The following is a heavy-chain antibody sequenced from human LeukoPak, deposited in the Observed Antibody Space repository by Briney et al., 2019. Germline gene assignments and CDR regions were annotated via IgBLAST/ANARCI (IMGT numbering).Heavy chain of an antibody. D-gene: IGHD3-3*01. CDR3: AGLDYDFWSGYYLGGYFDY. J-gene: IGHJ4*02. Sequence: PSETLSLTCTVSGVSISSYYWSWIRQPPGKGLEWIGYIYTSGSTNYIPSLKSRVTISVDTSKNQFSLKLSSVTAADTAVYYCAGLDYDFWSGYYLGGYFDYWGQGTLVTVSS. CDR2: IYTSGST. V-gene: IGHV4-4*09. CDR1: GVSISSYY.